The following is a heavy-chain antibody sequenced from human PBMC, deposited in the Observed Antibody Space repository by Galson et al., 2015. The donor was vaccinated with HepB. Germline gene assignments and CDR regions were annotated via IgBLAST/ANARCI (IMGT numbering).Heavy chain of an antibody. CDR2: ISFDVNNK. J-gene: IGHJ3*02. Sequence: SLRLSCAASGLNFNNYVMHWVRQAPGKGLEWVALISFDVNNKYYADSVKGRFTISRDNSRNTLYLHMSSVTTEDTAMYYCARGGLIVVVTSTRNFDPFNIWGQGTLVTVSS. D-gene: IGHD2-21*02. CDR3: ARGGLIVVVTSTRNFDPFNI. V-gene: IGHV3-30-3*01. CDR1: GLNFNNYV.